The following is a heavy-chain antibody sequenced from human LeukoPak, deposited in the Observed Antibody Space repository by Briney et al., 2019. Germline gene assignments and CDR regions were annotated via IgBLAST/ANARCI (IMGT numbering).Heavy chain of an antibody. CDR2: IIPIFGTA. Sequence: GASVKVSCKASGGTFSSYAISWVRQAPGQGLEWMGGIIPIFGTANYAQKFQGRVTITADESTSTAYMELSSLRSEDTAVYYCARRPNYYDSSGYVGAFDIWGQGTMVTVSS. D-gene: IGHD3-22*01. V-gene: IGHV1-69*13. J-gene: IGHJ3*02. CDR3: ARRPNYYDSSGYVGAFDI. CDR1: GGTFSSYA.